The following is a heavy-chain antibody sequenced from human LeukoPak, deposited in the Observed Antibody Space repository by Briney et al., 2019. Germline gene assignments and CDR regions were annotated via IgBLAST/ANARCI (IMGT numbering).Heavy chain of an antibody. D-gene: IGHD4-17*01. V-gene: IGHV3-7*01. CDR3: ARGPDYGDRLDYFDY. CDR2: VKKDGNQ. J-gene: IGHJ4*02. Sequence: GGSLRLSCAASGFTFTRHWMGWVRQAPGKGLEWVASVKKDGNQYSVDSVKGRLIISRDNARNSLSLQMNSLRVEDTAIYFCARGPDYGDRLDYFDYWGQGTLVTVSS. CDR1: GFTFTRHW.